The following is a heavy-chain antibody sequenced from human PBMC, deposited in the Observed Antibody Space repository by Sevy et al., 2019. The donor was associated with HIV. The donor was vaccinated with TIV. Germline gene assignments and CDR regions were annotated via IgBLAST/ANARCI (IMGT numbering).Heavy chain of an antibody. J-gene: IGHJ3*02. Sequence: GGSLRLSCAASGFTFSSYAMHWVRQAPGKGLEWAAVISYDGSNKYYADSVKGRFTISRDNSKNTLYLQMNSLRAEDTAVYYCARDQGDPGSNYDDAFDIWGQRTMVTVSS. V-gene: IGHV3-30-3*01. CDR1: GFTFSSYA. D-gene: IGHD4-4*01. CDR2: ISYDGSNK. CDR3: ARDQGDPGSNYDDAFDI.